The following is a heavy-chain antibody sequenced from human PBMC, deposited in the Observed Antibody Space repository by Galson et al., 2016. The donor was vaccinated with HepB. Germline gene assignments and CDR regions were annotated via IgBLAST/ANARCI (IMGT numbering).Heavy chain of an antibody. CDR1: GFTLSYYG. D-gene: IGHD4-17*01. Sequence: SLRLSCAASGFTLSYYGMHWVRQAPGKGLEWVAVIWYDERNKFYADSVKGRFTISRDNSKNTLYLQTNSLSAEDTAVYFCARDGPTTVATGLLQYYYGMDVWGEGTTVTVSS. CDR3: ARDGPTTVATGLLQYYYGMDV. J-gene: IGHJ6*04. V-gene: IGHV3-33*01. CDR2: IWYDERNK.